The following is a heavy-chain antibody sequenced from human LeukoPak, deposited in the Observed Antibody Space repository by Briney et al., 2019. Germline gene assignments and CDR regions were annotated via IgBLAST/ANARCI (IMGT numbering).Heavy chain of an antibody. D-gene: IGHD3-22*01. CDR1: GFTFSSYA. Sequence: GGSLRLSCAASGFTFSSYAMSWVRQAPGKGLEWVSSISGSGGSTYYADSVKGRFTISRDNSKNTLYLQMNSLRAEDTAVYYCAKGGRYYYDSSGLFDYWGQGTLVTVSS. CDR3: AKGGRYYYDSSGLFDY. J-gene: IGHJ4*02. CDR2: ISGSGGST. V-gene: IGHV3-23*01.